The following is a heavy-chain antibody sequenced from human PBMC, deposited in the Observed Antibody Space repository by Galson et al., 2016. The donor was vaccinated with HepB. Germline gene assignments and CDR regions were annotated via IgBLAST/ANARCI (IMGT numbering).Heavy chain of an antibody. CDR3: ARDVQFRFDY. D-gene: IGHD4-11*01. V-gene: IGHV1-18*01. Sequence: SCKASGYTFSRYGISWVRQAPGQGLEWLGWISANSGNTIYAQKFQDRVTMTRDTSASTVYMDLRSLRSDDTAVYYCARDVQFRFDYWGQGTLVTVSS. J-gene: IGHJ4*02. CDR2: ISANSGNT. CDR1: GYTFSRYG.